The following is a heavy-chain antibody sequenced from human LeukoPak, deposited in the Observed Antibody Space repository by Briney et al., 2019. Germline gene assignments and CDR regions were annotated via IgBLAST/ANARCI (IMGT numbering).Heavy chain of an antibody. D-gene: IGHD3-22*01. CDR1: GGSISGRY. V-gene: IGHV4-59*11. Sequence: PSETLSLTCTVSGGSISGRYWSRIRQSPGKGLEWIGYIYYRGNTNYNPSLKSRVTISVDTSKNQFSLRLTSVTAADTAVYYCARSYDTSGYYYYFDYWGQGTLVTVSS. CDR3: ARSYDTSGYYYYFDY. J-gene: IGHJ4*02. CDR2: IYYRGNT.